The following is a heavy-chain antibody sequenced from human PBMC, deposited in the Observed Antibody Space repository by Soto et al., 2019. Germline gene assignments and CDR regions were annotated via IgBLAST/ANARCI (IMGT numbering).Heavy chain of an antibody. V-gene: IGHV3-21*01. CDR1: GFSFSNYG. Sequence: EVQLVESGGGLVKPGGSLRLSCAACGFSFSNYGMNWVRQAPGKGLEWVSSISSSSSYISYADSVKGRFTSSRDNAKNSVYLQMNSLRAEDTAVYYCARSDCTSTSCYVVWFDPWGQGTLVTVSS. CDR3: ARSDCTSTSCYVVWFDP. J-gene: IGHJ5*02. CDR2: ISSSSSYI. D-gene: IGHD2-2*01.